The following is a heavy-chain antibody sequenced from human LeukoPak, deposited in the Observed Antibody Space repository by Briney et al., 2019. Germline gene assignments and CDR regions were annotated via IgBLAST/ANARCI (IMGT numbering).Heavy chain of an antibody. CDR3: AREVQGFGEKRAFDI. Sequence: GASVKVSCKASGYTFTSYYMHWVRQAPGQGLEWMGWINPNSGGTNYAQKFQGRVTMTRDTSISTAYMELSRLRSDDTAVYYCAREVQGFGEKRAFDIWGQGTMVTVSS. J-gene: IGHJ3*02. D-gene: IGHD3-10*01. V-gene: IGHV1-2*02. CDR2: INPNSGGT. CDR1: GYTFTSYY.